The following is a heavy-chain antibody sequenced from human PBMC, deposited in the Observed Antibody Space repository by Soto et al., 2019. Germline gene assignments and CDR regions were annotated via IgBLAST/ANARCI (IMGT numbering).Heavy chain of an antibody. J-gene: IGHJ6*02. Sequence: SVKVCCKASRYTFTSYAISFVRESRGAGLEWMGWISAYNGNTNYAQKLQGRVTMTTDTSTSTAYMELRGLRSDDTAVYYCARERRAVAGTAFYYYGMDVRGQGTTVNGS. CDR3: ARERRAVAGTAFYYYGMDV. D-gene: IGHD6-19*01. V-gene: IGHV1-18*01. CDR1: RYTFTSYA. CDR2: ISAYNGNT.